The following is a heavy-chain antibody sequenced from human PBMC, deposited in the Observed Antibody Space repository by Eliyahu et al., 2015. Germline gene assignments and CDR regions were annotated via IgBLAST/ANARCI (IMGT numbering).Heavy chain of an antibody. J-gene: IGHJ4*02. V-gene: IGHV3-23*04. D-gene: IGHD1-7*01. CDR3: ARDQGPGAWELFDY. Sequence: QLVESGXGXVQPGGSXXLSCXGXTFTXPNYAMTWVRQAPGKGLEWVSAISASGATTYYADSVKGRFTISRDNSKNTLYLQMHTLRVEDTAVYYCARDQGPGAWELFDYWGQGTLVTVSS. CDR2: ISASGATT. CDR1: TFTXPNYA.